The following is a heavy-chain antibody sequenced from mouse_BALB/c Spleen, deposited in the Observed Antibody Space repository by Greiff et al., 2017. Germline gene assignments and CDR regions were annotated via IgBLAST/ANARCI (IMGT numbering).Heavy chain of an antibody. D-gene: IGHD2-3*01. CDR2: ISDGGSYT. V-gene: IGHV5-4*02. Sequence: EVHLVESGGGLVKPGGSLKLSCAASGFTFSDYYMYWVRQTPEKRLEWVATISDGGSYTYYPDSVKGRFTISRDNAKNNLYLQMSSLKSEDTAMYYCARRDGSYAMDYWGQGTSVTVSS. CDR1: GFTFSDYY. J-gene: IGHJ4*01. CDR3: ARRDGSYAMDY.